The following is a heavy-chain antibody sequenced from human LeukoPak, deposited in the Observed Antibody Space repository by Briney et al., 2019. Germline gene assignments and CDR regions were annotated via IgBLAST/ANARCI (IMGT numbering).Heavy chain of an antibody. Sequence: GGSLRLSCAASGFTFTSYYMHWVRQAPGQGLEWMGIINPSGGSTSYAQKFQGRVTMTRDTSTSTVYMELSSLRSEDTAVYYCARDNAGIAVAGTTGFYGYWGQGTLVTVSS. CDR1: GFTFTSYY. V-gene: IGHV1-46*01. D-gene: IGHD6-19*01. CDR3: ARDNAGIAVAGTTGFYGY. J-gene: IGHJ4*02. CDR2: INPSGGST.